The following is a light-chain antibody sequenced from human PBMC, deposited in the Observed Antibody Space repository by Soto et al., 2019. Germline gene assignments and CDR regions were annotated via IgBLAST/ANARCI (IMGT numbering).Light chain of an antibody. CDR2: AAS. CDR3: QQSYSTPRT. J-gene: IGKJ4*01. Sequence: DIQMTQSPSTLSASVGDRVTITCRASQSISSWLAWYQQKPGKAPKLLIYAASSLQSGVPSRFSGSGSGTDFTLTTSSLQPEDFATYYCQQSYSTPRTFGGGTKVDIK. V-gene: IGKV1-39*01. CDR1: QSISSW.